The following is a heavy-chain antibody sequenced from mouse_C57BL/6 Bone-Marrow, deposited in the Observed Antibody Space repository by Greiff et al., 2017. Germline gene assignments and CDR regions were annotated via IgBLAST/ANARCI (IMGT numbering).Heavy chain of an antibody. CDR3: ARGRLLLGWYFDV. D-gene: IGHD1-1*01. V-gene: IGHV1-58*01. CDR1: GYTFTSYG. J-gene: IGHJ1*03. Sequence: EVQLQQSGAELVRPGSSVKMSCKTSGYTFTSYGINWVKQRPGQGLEWIGYIYIGNGYTEYNEKFKGKATLTSDTSSSTAYMPLSSLASEDSAISCCARGRLLLGWYFDVWGTGTTVTVSS. CDR2: IYIGNGYT.